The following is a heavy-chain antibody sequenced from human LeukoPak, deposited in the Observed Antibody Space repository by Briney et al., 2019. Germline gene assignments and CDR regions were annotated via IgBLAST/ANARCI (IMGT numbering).Heavy chain of an antibody. CDR1: GFTFSNYA. Sequence: GGSLRLSCAAAGFTFSNYAMTWVRQAPGRGLEWVSSISGSGGSTYYADSVKGRFTISRDNAKNSLYLQMNSLRAEDTAVYYCARDLSDWGFDYWGQGTLVTVSS. V-gene: IGHV3-23*01. CDR3: ARDLSDWGFDY. D-gene: IGHD3/OR15-3a*01. J-gene: IGHJ4*02. CDR2: ISGSGGST.